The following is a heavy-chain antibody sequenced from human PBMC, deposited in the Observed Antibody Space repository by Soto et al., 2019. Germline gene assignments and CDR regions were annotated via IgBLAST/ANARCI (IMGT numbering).Heavy chain of an antibody. CDR3: ARRFHYDSGGYYEFDP. V-gene: IGHV1-18*01. CDR1: GYDFLTYG. D-gene: IGHD3-22*01. CDR2: ISTHNGNP. Sequence: QVQLVQSAGEVKNPGASVKVSCKASGYDFLTYGITWVRQAPGQGLEWMGWISTHNGNPNYAKYAPKFEGRVTMISDTSTSTTYMELRSLRSDDTDVYYCARRFHYDSGGYYEFDPWGQGTLVTVSS. J-gene: IGHJ5*02.